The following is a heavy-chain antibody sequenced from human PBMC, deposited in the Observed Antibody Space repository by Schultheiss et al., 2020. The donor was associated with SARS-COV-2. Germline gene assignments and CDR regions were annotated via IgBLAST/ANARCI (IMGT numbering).Heavy chain of an antibody. CDR3: ARDRIAARSLRYMDV. CDR2: ISGNGLST. Sequence: GESLKISCAASGFSFSSYAMTWVRPAPGKGLEWVSTISGNGLSTYYADSVKGRFTISRDNSKNTLYLQMNSLRAEDTAVYYCARDRIAARSLRYMDVWGQGTTVTVSS. CDR1: GFSFSSYA. J-gene: IGHJ6*02. D-gene: IGHD6-6*01. V-gene: IGHV3-23*01.